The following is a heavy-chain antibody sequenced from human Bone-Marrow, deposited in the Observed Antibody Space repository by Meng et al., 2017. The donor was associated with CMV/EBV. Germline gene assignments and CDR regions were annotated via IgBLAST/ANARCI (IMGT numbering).Heavy chain of an antibody. Sequence: GESLKISCAASGFTFSSYGMHWVRQAPGKGLEWVAVISYDGSNKYYADSVKGRFTISRDNSKNTLYLQMNSLRAEDTAVYYCARDDRRYDFWSGYPYYYYGMDVWGQGTTVTVSS. CDR2: ISYDGSNK. CDR3: ARDDRRYDFWSGYPYYYYGMDV. D-gene: IGHD3-3*01. CDR1: GFTFSSYG. J-gene: IGHJ6*02. V-gene: IGHV3-30*19.